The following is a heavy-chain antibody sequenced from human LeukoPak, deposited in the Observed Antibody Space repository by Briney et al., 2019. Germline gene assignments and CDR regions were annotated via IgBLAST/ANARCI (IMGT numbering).Heavy chain of an antibody. CDR3: ARYPRIAAAGHYFDY. D-gene: IGHD6-13*01. CDR2: IYYSGST. CDR1: GGSISSYY. V-gene: IGHV4-59*01. J-gene: IGHJ4*02. Sequence: SETLSLTCTVSGGSISSYYWSWIRQPPGKGLEWFGYIYYSGSTNYNPSLKSRVTISVDTSKNQFSLKLSSVTAADTAVYYCARYPRIAAAGHYFDYWGQGTLVTVSS.